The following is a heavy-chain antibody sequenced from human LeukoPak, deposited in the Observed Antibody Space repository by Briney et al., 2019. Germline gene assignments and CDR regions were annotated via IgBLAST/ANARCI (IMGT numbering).Heavy chain of an antibody. CDR2: ISSSGSTI. CDR1: GFTFSDYY. Sequence: PGGSLRLSCAASGFTFSDYYMGWIRQAPGKGLEWVSYISSSGSTIYYADSVKGRFTISRDNAKNSLYLQMNSLRAEDTAVYYCARDLRGYRSSTSCHRSGAFDIWGQGTMVTVSS. CDR3: ARDLRGYRSSTSCHRSGAFDI. J-gene: IGHJ3*02. V-gene: IGHV3-11*04. D-gene: IGHD2-2*01.